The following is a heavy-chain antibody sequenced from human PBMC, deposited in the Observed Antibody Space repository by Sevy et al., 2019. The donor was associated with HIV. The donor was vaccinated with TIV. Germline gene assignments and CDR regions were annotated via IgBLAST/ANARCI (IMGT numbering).Heavy chain of an antibody. CDR3: AKGYCSGGTCPRDYYYYGMDV. J-gene: IGHJ6*02. CDR1: GFTFSTYA. V-gene: IGHV3-23*01. CDR2: IGGSGRYT. D-gene: IGHD2-15*01. Sequence: GGSLRLSCAPSGFTFSTYAMNWVRQAPGKGLEWVYSIGGSGRYTYYADSVEGRFTISRDNSKNMLYLQMNSLRVADTAVYYCAKGYCSGGTCPRDYYYYGMDVWGQGTTVTVSS.